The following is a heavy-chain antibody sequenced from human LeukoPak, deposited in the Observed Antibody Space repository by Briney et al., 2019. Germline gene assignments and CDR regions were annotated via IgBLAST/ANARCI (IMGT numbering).Heavy chain of an antibody. D-gene: IGHD2/OR15-2a*01. J-gene: IGHJ4*02. CDR1: GVAFSRYT. CDR2: ISTQGAGT. V-gene: IGHV3-64*01. Sequence: EGSLRLSCAASGVAFSRYTMHWVRQAPGKGLEYVSGISTQGAGTYYANSVKGRFTISRDNSNNTLYLQMDSLRVEDMAVYYCARSSVGSEYFHTANWGQGTLVTVSS. CDR3: ARSSVGSEYFHTAN.